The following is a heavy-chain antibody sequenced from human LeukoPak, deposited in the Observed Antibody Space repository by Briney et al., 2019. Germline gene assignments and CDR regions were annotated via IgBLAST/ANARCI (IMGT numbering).Heavy chain of an antibody. V-gene: IGHV4-39*01. CDR1: GDSISSTNYY. Sequence: PSETLSLTCTVSGDSISSTNYYWGWLRQPPGKGLEWIGSIYYSGSTYYNPSLESRVTISVDTSKNQFSLKLSSVTAADTAVYCCARHPSGGSGSEFDYWGQGTLVTVSS. J-gene: IGHJ4*02. CDR3: ARHPSGGSGSEFDY. CDR2: IYYSGST. D-gene: IGHD3-10*01.